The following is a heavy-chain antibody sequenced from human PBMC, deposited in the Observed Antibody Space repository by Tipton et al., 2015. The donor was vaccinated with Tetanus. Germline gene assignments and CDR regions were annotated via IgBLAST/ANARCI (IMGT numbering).Heavy chain of an antibody. CDR1: GFIFSNYW. Sequence: SLRLSCSASGFIFSNYWMIRVRQAPGKALGRPANINRVGSDMYYVDSVRGRFTISRDEAKISLYLQMNSLRVGDAAVYYCARVRGEVWTNLCYMDIWGKGATVTVSS. D-gene: IGHD3-10*01. J-gene: IGHJ6*03. V-gene: IGHV3-7*01. CDR2: INRVGSDM. CDR3: ARVRGEVWTNLCYMDI.